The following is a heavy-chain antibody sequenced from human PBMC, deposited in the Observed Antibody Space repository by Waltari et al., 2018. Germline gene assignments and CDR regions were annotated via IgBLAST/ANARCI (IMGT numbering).Heavy chain of an antibody. J-gene: IGHJ5*02. D-gene: IGHD5-12*01. V-gene: IGHV3-53*01. Sequence: EAQLVESGGGLIHPGGSLRLSCAVFGFPVGTNYMSGVRQAPGKGLEWVSVIYSGGSTNYADSVRGRFTISRDNSKNTLFLEMNSLTAEDTAVYYCARDPPGMATIGSWGQGTLVTVSS. CDR2: IYSGGST. CDR1: GFPVGTNY. CDR3: ARDPPGMATIGS.